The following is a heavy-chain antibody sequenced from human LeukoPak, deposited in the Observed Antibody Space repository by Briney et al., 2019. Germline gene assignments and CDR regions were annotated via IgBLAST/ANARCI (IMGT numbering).Heavy chain of an antibody. V-gene: IGHV4-34*01. CDR3: ARGSRGSGGSCYRN. CDR1: DGSFSGYY. CDR2: INHSGST. D-gene: IGHD2-15*01. J-gene: IGHJ4*02. Sequence: PSETLSLTCAVYDGSFSGYYWSWIRQPPGRGLEWIGEINHSGSTNYNPSLKSRVTISVDTSKNQFSLKLSSVTAADTAVYYCARGSRGSGGSCYRNWGQGTLVTVSS.